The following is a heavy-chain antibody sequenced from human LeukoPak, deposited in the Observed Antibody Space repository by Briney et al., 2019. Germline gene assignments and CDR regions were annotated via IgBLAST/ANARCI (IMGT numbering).Heavy chain of an antibody. CDR2: ISFDGNNI. Sequence: GRSLRLSCAASGFTLNDYAIHWVRQAPGKGLEWVAVISFDGNNIHYADAVKGRFTISRDTSKNTVCLQIDSLRVEDTAIYYCARGSPSDYRGQGTLVTVPP. J-gene: IGHJ4*02. CDR3: ARGSPSDY. V-gene: IGHV3-30*04. CDR1: GFTLNDYA.